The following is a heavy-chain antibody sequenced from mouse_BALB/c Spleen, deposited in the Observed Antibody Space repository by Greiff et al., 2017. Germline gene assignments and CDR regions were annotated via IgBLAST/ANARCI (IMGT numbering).Heavy chain of an antibody. V-gene: IGHV5-17*02. Sequence: EVKLVESGGGLVQPGGSRKLSCAASGFTFSSFGMHWVRQAPEKGLEWVAYISSGSSTIYYADTVKGRFTISRDNPKNTLFLQMTSLRSEDTAMYYCARGGLRVVASDYWGQGTSVTVSS. CDR1: GFTFSSFG. D-gene: IGHD1-1*01. CDR2: ISSGSSTI. J-gene: IGHJ4*01. CDR3: ARGGLRVVASDY.